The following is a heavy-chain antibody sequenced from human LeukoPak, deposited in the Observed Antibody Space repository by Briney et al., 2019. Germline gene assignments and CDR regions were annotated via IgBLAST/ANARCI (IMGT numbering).Heavy chain of an antibody. CDR3: ARFKGSGYYYFNS. Sequence: SETLSLTCGVSGARLTNPTSFAWSWFRLPPGKGLEFIGKIFASGTAALTPSLKSRVTMSLDTSKNEFSLRLTSVTAEDSAVYYCARFKGSGYYYFNSSGQGTLVTVSS. J-gene: IGHJ4*02. D-gene: IGHD3-22*01. CDR2: IFASGTA. CDR1: GARLTNPTSF. V-gene: IGHV4-61*01.